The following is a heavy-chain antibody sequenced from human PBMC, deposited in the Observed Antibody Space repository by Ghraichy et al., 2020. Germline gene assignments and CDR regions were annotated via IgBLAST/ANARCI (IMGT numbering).Heavy chain of an antibody. D-gene: IGHD6-13*01. CDR1: GGSFSGYY. Sequence: SETLSLTCAVYGGSFSGYYWSWIRQPPGKGLEWIGEINHSGSTNYNPSLKSRVTISVDTSKNQFSLKLSSVTAADTAVYYCASFYRRSSWYRAFDIWGQGTMVTVSS. J-gene: IGHJ3*02. CDR3: ASFYRRSSWYRAFDI. CDR2: INHSGST. V-gene: IGHV4-34*01.